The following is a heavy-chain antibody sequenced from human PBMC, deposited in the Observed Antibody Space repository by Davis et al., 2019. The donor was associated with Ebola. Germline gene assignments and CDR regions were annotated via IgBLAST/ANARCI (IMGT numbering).Heavy chain of an antibody. V-gene: IGHV3-30-3*01. D-gene: IGHD3-22*01. CDR1: GFTFSSYA. CDR2: ISYDGSNK. CDR3: ARDRYDSSGKYYFDY. J-gene: IGHJ4*02. Sequence: GESLKISCAASGFTFSSYAMHWVRQAPGKGLEWVAVISYDGSNKYYADSVKGRFTISRDNSKNTLYLQMNSLRAEDTAVYYCARDRYDSSGKYYFDYWGQGTLVTVSS.